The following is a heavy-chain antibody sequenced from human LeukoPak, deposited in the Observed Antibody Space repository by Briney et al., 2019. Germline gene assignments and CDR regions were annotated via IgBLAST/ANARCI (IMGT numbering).Heavy chain of an antibody. CDR2: TYFRSKWYN. CDR1: GDSVSSNSVA. Sequence: SQTLSLTCAISGDSVSSNSVAWHWIRQSPSRGLEWLGRTYFRSKWYNEYAVSVKSRISINPDTSKNQFSLQLNSVTPEDTAVYYCARDGCGGDCYTGYNIDVWGNGATVSVSS. J-gene: IGHJ6*03. D-gene: IGHD2-21*02. V-gene: IGHV6-1*01. CDR3: ARDGCGGDCYTGYNIDV.